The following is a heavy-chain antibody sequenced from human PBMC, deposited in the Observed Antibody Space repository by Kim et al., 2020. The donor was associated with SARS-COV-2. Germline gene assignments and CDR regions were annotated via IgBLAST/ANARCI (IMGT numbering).Heavy chain of an antibody. D-gene: IGHD3-10*01. Sequence: YADAEKGRFTISRDNSKNTLYLQMNSLRAEDTAVYYCAKPRYYGSGSYDQWGQGTMVTVSS. CDR3: AKPRYYGSGSYDQ. V-gene: IGHV3-23*01. J-gene: IGHJ5*02.